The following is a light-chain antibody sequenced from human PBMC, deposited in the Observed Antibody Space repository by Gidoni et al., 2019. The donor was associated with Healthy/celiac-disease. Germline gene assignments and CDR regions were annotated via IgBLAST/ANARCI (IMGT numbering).Light chain of an antibody. Sequence: QSALTQPASVSGSPGQSITISCTGTSSDVGSYNLVSWYQQPPGKAPKLMIYEGSKRPPGVSNRFSGSKSGNTASLTISGLQAEDEADYYCCSYAGSHVVFGGGTKLTVL. V-gene: IGLV2-23*01. CDR2: EGS. CDR3: CSYAGSHVV. J-gene: IGLJ2*01. CDR1: SSDVGSYNL.